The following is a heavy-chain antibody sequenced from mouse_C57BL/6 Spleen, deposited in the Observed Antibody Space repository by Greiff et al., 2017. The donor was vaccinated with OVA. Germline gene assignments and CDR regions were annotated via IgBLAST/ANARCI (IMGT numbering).Heavy chain of an antibody. CDR1: GFNIKDDY. CDR2: IDPENGDT. CDR3: TSGTTVVATPYYFDY. J-gene: IGHJ2*01. V-gene: IGHV14-4*01. D-gene: IGHD1-1*01. Sequence: EVQLVESGAELVRPGASVKLSCTASGFNIKDDYMHWVKQRPEQGLEWIGWIDPENGDTEYASKFQGKATITADTSSNTAYLQLSSLTSEDTAVYYCTSGTTVVATPYYFDYWGQGTTLTVSS.